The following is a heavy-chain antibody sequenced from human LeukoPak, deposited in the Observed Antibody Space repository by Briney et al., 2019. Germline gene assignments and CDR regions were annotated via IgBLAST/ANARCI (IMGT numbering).Heavy chain of an antibody. CDR3: ARGGSDRKFDY. CDR1: GFTFSSYG. D-gene: IGHD3-16*01. Sequence: PGGSLRLSCAASGFTFSSYGMHWVRQAPGKGLEWVTFIRYEGSSKYYADSVKGRFTISRDNAKNSLYLQMNSLRAEDTAVYYCARGGSDRKFDYWGQGTLVTVSS. J-gene: IGHJ4*02. CDR2: IRYEGSSK. V-gene: IGHV3-30*02.